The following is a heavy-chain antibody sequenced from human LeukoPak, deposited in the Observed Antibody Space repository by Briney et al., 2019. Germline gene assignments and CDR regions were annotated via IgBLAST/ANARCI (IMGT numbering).Heavy chain of an antibody. D-gene: IGHD5-24*01. V-gene: IGHV4-30-4*01. J-gene: IGHJ4*02. CDR2: IYYSRST. Sequence: PSQTLSLTCTVSGASISNGGYYWNWIRQPPGKGLEWIGYIYYSRSTSYSPSLKSRLTISVDTSKNQFSLKLSSVTAADTAVYYCARDGYNSGYFDYWGQGTLVTVSS. CDR1: GASISNGGYY. CDR3: ARDGYNSGYFDY.